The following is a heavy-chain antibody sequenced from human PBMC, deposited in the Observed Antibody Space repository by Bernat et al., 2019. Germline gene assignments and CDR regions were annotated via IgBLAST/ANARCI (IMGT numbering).Heavy chain of an antibody. V-gene: IGHV3-30*18. D-gene: IGHD1-26*01. J-gene: IGHJ4*02. CDR1: GFTFSSYG. CDR3: AKDYATSMDY. CDR2: ISYDGSNK. Sequence: QVQLVESGGGVVQPGRSLRLPCAASGFTFSSYGMHWVRQAPGKGLEWVAVISYDGSNKYYADSVKGRFTISRDNSKNTLYLQMNSLRAEDTAVYYCAKDYATSMDYWGQGTLVTVSS.